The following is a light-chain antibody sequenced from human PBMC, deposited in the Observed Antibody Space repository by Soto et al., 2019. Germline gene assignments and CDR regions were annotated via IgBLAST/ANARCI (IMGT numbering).Light chain of an antibody. CDR2: EVS. V-gene: IGLV2-14*01. Sequence: QSALTQPASVSVSPGQSITISCTGTSSDVGGYNYLSWYQQHPGKAPKVMIYEVSNRPSGVSNRFSGSKSGNTASLTISGLQAEDEADYYCSSYTSSGTPVFGGGTKL. CDR1: SSDVGGYNY. CDR3: SSYTSSGTPV. J-gene: IGLJ3*02.